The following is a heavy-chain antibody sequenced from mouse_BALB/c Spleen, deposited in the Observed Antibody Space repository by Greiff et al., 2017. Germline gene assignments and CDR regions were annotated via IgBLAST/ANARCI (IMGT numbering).Heavy chain of an antibody. J-gene: IGHJ3*01. D-gene: IGHD6-5*01. Sequence: VMLVESGPGLVAPSQSLSITCTVSGFSLTSYGVHWVRQPPGKGLEWLGVIWAGGSTNYNSALMSRLSISKDNSKSQVFLKMNSLQTDDTAMYYCARDRDYAVAYWGQGTLVTVSA. CDR2: IWAGGST. CDR1: GFSLTSYG. CDR3: ARDRDYAVAY. V-gene: IGHV2-9*02.